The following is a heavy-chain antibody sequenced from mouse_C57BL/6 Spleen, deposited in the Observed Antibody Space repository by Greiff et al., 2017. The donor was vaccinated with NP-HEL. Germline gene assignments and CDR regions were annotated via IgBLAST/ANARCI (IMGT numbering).Heavy chain of an antibody. CDR1: GYTFTDYN. V-gene: IGHV1-22*01. CDR3: AKDGNWVYFDY. CDR2: INPNNGGT. J-gene: IGHJ2*01. D-gene: IGHD2-1*01. Sequence: VQLQQSGPELVKPGASVKMSCKASGYTFTDYNMHWVKLSHGKSLEWIGYINPNNGGTSYNQKFKGKATLTVNKSSSTAYMELRSLTSEDSAVYYCAKDGNWVYFDYWGQGTTLTVSS.